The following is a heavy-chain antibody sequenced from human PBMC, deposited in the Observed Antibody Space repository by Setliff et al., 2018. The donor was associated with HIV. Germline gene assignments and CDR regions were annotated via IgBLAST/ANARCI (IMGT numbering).Heavy chain of an antibody. J-gene: IGHJ4*02. D-gene: IGHD3-10*01. CDR1: GFTLSTYW. CDR3: ASVLRYYGSGSYPFGY. V-gene: IGHV3-7*01. Sequence: GGSLRLSCAASGFTLSTYWMSWVRQAPGKGPEWVANIKQDGSEKYYVDSVKGRFTISRDNAKNSLYLQMNSLRAEDTAVYYCASVLRYYGSGSYPFGYWGQGTLVTVSS. CDR2: IKQDGSEK.